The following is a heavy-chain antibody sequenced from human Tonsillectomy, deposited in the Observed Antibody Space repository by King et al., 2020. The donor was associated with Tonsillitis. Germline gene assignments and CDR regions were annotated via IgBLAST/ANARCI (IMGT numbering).Heavy chain of an antibody. J-gene: IGHJ2*01. CDR3: ARHDTDVGYCVL. CDR2: IFPGDSDI. Sequence: VQLVQSGAQVKKPGEPLKISCTGLGYTFTAYWIGWVRQLPGKGLEWMGIIFPGDSDIRYNPSSQGQVHISAHGYMSTAYLEWSGLKASVSRIYYCARHDTDVGYCVLWGRGTPLTVSS. CDR1: GYTFTAYW. D-gene: IGHD2-15*01. V-gene: IGHV5-51*01.